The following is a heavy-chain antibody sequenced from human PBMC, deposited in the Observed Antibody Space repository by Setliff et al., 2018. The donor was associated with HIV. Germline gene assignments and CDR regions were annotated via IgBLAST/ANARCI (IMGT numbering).Heavy chain of an antibody. CDR1: GFSISSDGFY. V-gene: IGHV4-31*03. CDR3: ARVPNWGEAPFAFDV. J-gene: IGHJ3*01. CDR2: IFGSGIT. Sequence: TLSLTCTLSGFSISSDGFYWNWIRQRPGKGLEWIGYIFGSGITYYNPSLKSRLRISIDTSATQFSVELSSVTAADTALYFCARVPNWGEAPFAFDVWGRGTMVTVSS. D-gene: IGHD7-27*01.